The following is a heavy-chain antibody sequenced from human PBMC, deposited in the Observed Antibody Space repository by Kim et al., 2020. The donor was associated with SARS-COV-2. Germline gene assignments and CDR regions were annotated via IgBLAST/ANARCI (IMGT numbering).Heavy chain of an antibody. V-gene: IGHV3-33*01. CDR1: GFTFSSYG. Sequence: GGSLRLSCAASGFTFSSYGMHWVRQAPGKGLEWVAVIWYDGSNKYYADSVKGRFTISRDNSKNTLYLQMNSLRAEDTAVYYCAYSRQKMRYSSGWTPLPSGAFDIWGQGTMVTVSS. CDR2: IWYDGSNK. D-gene: IGHD6-19*01. J-gene: IGHJ3*02. CDR3: AYSRQKMRYSSGWTPLPSGAFDI.